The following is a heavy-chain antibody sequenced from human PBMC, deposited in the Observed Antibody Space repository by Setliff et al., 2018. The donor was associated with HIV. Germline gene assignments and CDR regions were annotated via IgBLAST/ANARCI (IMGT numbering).Heavy chain of an antibody. CDR2: IGAYNGDT. CDR1: GYTFVDDG. V-gene: IGHV1-18*01. Sequence: ASVKVSCKASGYTFVDDGITWVRQAPGQGLEWMGWIGAYNGDTKYAQKFQDRVTMTIDTSASTAYMELRSLTSGDTAMYYCSRDRSATWTPTTYWGQGTLVTVPQ. J-gene: IGHJ4*02. CDR3: SRDRSATWTPTTY. D-gene: IGHD6-25*01.